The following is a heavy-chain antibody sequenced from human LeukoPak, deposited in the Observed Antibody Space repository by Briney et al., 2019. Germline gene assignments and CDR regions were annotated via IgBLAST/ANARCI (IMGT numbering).Heavy chain of an antibody. CDR2: INTDGSST. Sequence: GGFLRLSCAASGFTFSSYWMHWVRQAPGKGLVWVSRINTDGSSTSYADSVKGRFTISRDNAKNTLYLQMNSLRAEDTAVYYCAREGRDGYSSSSHFDYWGQGTLVTVSS. CDR1: GFTFSSYW. V-gene: IGHV3-74*01. D-gene: IGHD5-24*01. J-gene: IGHJ4*02. CDR3: AREGRDGYSSSSHFDY.